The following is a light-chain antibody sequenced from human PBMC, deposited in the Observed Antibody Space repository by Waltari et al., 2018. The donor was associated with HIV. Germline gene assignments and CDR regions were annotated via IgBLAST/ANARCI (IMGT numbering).Light chain of an antibody. V-gene: IGLV2-14*01. Sequence: QSALTQPASVSAFPGQSITISCTGTNYDIGSYSFVSWYQQSPGKAPKLLIYEVSRRPPGVSDRFSGSKSGNSASLTVSGLQTDDEGDYYCSSLTTLNTLTFGGGTTLTVL. J-gene: IGLJ2*01. CDR3: SSLTTLNTLT. CDR1: NYDIGSYSF. CDR2: EVS.